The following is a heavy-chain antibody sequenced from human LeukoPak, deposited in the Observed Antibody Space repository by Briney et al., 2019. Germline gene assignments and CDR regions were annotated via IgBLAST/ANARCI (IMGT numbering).Heavy chain of an antibody. V-gene: IGHV1-8*03. D-gene: IGHD7-27*01. CDR1: GYTFTSYD. J-gene: IGHJ6*03. CDR3: ARSPNNWGNYYYYYMDV. Sequence: ASVKVSCKASGYTFTSYDINWVRQATGEGLEWMGWMNPNSGNTGYAQKFQGRVTITRNTSISTAYMELSSLRSEDTAVYYCARSPNNWGNYYYYYMDVWGKGTTVTVSS. CDR2: MNPNSGNT.